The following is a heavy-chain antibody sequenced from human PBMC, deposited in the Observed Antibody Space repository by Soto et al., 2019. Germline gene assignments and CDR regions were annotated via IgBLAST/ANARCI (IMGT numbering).Heavy chain of an antibody. CDR3: ARGITMVRGVIIKKRYYFDY. CDR1: GGSFSGYY. Sequence: SVTLCLTCAVYGGSFSGYYCSWIRQPPGKGLEWIGEINHSGSTNYNPSLKSRVTISVDTSKNQFSLKLSSVTAADTAVYYCARGITMVRGVIIKKRYYFDYWGQGTLVTVSS. V-gene: IGHV4-34*01. D-gene: IGHD3-10*01. J-gene: IGHJ4*02. CDR2: INHSGST.